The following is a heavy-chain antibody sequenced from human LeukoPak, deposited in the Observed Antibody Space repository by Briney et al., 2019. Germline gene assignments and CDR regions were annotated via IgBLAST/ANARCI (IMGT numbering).Heavy chain of an antibody. V-gene: IGHV3-30*01. D-gene: IGHD3-22*01. Sequence: LAGGSLRLSCAASGFTFSSYAMSWVRQAPGKGLEWVAVIPYYGSDKYYADSVKGRFTISRDNSKNTLYLQMDSLRAEDTAVYYCATYYYDSATDYWGQGTLVTVSS. CDR3: ATYYYDSATDY. J-gene: IGHJ4*02. CDR2: IPYYGSDK. CDR1: GFTFSSYA.